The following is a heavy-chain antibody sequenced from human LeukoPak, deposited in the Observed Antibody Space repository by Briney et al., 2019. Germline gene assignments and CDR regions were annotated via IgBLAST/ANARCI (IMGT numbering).Heavy chain of an antibody. D-gene: IGHD3-3*01. CDR1: GFTFTTYS. J-gene: IGHJ4*02. Sequence: GGSLRLSCAAFGFTFTTYSMNWVRQAPGKGLEWVAYLSSGHELYADSVKGRFTISRDNAKNSLYLQMNSLRAEDTAVYYCARVFRFSHFDYWGQGTLVTVSS. CDR3: ARVFRFSHFDY. CDR2: LSSGHE. V-gene: IGHV3-21*05.